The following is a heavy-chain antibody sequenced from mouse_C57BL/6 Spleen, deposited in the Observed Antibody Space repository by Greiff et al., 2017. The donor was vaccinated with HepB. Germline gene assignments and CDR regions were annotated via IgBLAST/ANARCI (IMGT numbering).Heavy chain of an antibody. CDR1: GYTFTSYW. Sequence: QVQLQQPGAELVKPGASVKMSCKASGYTFTSYWITWVKQRPGQGLEWIGDIYPGSGSTNYNEKFKSKATLTVDTSSSTAYMQLSSLTSEDSAVYYCARCPLTGTDWYFDVWGTGTTVTVSA. CDR2: IYPGSGST. D-gene: IGHD4-1*01. J-gene: IGHJ1*03. V-gene: IGHV1-55*01. CDR3: ARCPLTGTDWYFDV.